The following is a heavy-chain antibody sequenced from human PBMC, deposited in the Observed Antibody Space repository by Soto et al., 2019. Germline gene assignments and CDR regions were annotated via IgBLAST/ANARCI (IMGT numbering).Heavy chain of an antibody. CDR1: GFTFSSYA. V-gene: IGHV3-23*01. J-gene: IGHJ4*02. D-gene: IGHD1-26*01. CDR3: AKDGSYSGSLYYFDY. Sequence: LRLSCAASGFTFSSYAMSWVRQAPGKGLEWVSAISGSGGSTYYADSVKGRFTISRDNSKNTLYLQMNSLRAEDTAVYCCAKDGSYSGSLYYFDYWGQGTLVTVSS. CDR2: ISGSGGST.